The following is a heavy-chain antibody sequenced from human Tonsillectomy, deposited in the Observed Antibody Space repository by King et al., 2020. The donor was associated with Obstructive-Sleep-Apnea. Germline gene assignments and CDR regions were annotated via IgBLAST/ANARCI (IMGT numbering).Heavy chain of an antibody. J-gene: IGHJ2*01. D-gene: IGHD5-12*01. CDR1: GGSISSSSYY. Sequence: QLQESGPGLVKPSETLSLTCTVSGGSISSSSYYWGWIRQPPGKGLEWIGSIYYSGSTYYNPSLKSRVTISVDTSKNQFSLKLSSVTAADTAVYYCARVGWGSGYEKGNWYFDLWGRGTLVTVSS. V-gene: IGHV4-39*07. CDR2: IYYSGST. CDR3: ARVGWGSGYEKGNWYFDL.